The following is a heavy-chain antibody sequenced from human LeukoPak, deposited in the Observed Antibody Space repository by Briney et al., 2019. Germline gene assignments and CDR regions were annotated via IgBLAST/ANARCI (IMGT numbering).Heavy chain of an antibody. D-gene: IGHD3/OR15-3a*01. J-gene: IGHJ4*02. CDR3: ASYFSSGLYFDY. CDR2: IYYSGST. Sequence: SETLSLTRSVSGGSISSRSYSWGWIRQPPGKGLEWIGSIYYSGSTFYIPSLKSRVTISVDTSKNQFSLKLSSETAADTAVYYCASYFSSGLYFDYWGQGTLVTVSS. CDR1: GGSISSRSYS. V-gene: IGHV4-39*01.